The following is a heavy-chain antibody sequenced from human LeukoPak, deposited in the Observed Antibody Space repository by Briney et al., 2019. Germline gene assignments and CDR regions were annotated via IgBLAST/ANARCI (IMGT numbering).Heavy chain of an antibody. Sequence: SETLSLTCTVSGGSISSGGYYWSWIRQHPGTGLEWIGYIYYSGSTYYNPSLKSRVTISVDTSKNQFSLKLSSVTAADTAVYYCARMRRDTVTTGDYYYGMDVWGQGTTVTVSS. CDR3: ARMRRDTVTTGDYYYGMDV. D-gene: IGHD4-17*01. CDR2: IYYSGST. V-gene: IGHV4-31*03. J-gene: IGHJ6*02. CDR1: GGSISSGGYY.